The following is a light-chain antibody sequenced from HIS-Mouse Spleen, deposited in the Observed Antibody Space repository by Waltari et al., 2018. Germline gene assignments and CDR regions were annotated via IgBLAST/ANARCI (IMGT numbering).Light chain of an antibody. J-gene: IGKJ4*01. CDR3: QQYNSYSKLT. Sequence: DIQMTQSPSTLSASVGDRVTITCRASQSISSWLARYQQKPGKAPKLLIYKASSLESGVPSRFRGSGSGTEFTLTISSLQPDDFATYYCQQYNSYSKLTFGGGTK. CDR1: QSISSW. V-gene: IGKV1-5*03. CDR2: KAS.